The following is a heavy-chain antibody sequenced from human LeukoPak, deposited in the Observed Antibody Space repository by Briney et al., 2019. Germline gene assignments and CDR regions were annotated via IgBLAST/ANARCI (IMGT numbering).Heavy chain of an antibody. CDR3: ARGAAAGFDY. D-gene: IGHD6-13*01. J-gene: IGHJ4*02. CDR1: GGSISSGGYS. CDR2: IYHSGST. Sequence: SETLSLTCAVSGGSISSGGYSWSWIRQPPGKGLEWIGYIYHSGSTYYNPSLKSRVTISVDRSKNQFPLKLSSVTAADTAVYYCARGAAAGFDYWGQGTLVTVSS. V-gene: IGHV4-30-2*01.